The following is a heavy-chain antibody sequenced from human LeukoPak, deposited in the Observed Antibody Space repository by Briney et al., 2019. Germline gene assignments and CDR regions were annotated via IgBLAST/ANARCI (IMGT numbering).Heavy chain of an antibody. CDR2: IYYSGST. CDR3: ARVRGARYYFDY. D-gene: IGHD1-26*01. CDR1: GGSISSGGYY. Sequence: PSETLSLTCTVSGGSISSGGYYWSWIRQHPGKGLEWIGYIYYSGSTYYNPPLKSRVTISVDTSKNQFSLKLSSVTAADTAVYYCARVRGARYYFDYWGQGTLVTVSS. V-gene: IGHV4-31*03. J-gene: IGHJ4*02.